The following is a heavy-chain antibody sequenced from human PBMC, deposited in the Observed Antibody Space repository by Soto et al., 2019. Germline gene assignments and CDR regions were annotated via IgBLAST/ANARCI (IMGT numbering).Heavy chain of an antibody. J-gene: IGHJ4*02. D-gene: IGHD5-12*01. Sequence: QITLKESGPTLVKPTQTLTLTCTFSGFSLSTSSGVGVGWIRQPPGKALEWLAFIYWDDEKRYSPSLKSRLTVPXAXSXXQVVPIVTNMDPVDPATYYCAHILGLGGSYEGFDYWGQGALVTVSS. CDR3: AHILGLGGSYEGFDY. V-gene: IGHV2-5*02. CDR1: GFSLSTSSGVG. CDR2: IYWDDEK.